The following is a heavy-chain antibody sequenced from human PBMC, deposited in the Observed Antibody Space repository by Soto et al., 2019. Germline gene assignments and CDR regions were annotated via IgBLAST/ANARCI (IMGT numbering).Heavy chain of an antibody. CDR1: GFTFTSSA. J-gene: IGHJ4*02. Sequence: AVKVSCKASGFTFTSSAVQWVRQARGQRLEWIGWIVVGSGNTNYAQKFQERVTITRDMSTSTAYMELSSLRSEDTAVYYCAASQYYYDSSGATSFDYWGQGTMVTVSS. CDR2: IVVGSGNT. V-gene: IGHV1-58*01. D-gene: IGHD3-22*01. CDR3: AASQYYYDSSGATSFDY.